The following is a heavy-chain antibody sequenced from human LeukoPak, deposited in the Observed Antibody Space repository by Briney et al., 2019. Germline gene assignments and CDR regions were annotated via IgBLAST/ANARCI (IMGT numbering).Heavy chain of an antibody. D-gene: IGHD6-13*01. CDR3: AREAAAGTFYFDY. CDR1: GGSISSYY. J-gene: IGHJ4*02. CDR2: IYYSGST. Sequence: SETLSLTCTVSGGSISSYYWSWIRQPPGKGLGWIGYIYYSGSTNYNPSLKSRVTISVDTSKNQFSLKLSSVTAADTAVYYCAREAAAGTFYFDYWGQGTLVTVSS. V-gene: IGHV4-59*01.